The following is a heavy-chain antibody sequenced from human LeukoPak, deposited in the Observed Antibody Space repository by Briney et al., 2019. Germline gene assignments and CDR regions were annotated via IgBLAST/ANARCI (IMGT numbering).Heavy chain of an antibody. CDR2: IIPIFGIA. J-gene: IGHJ4*02. V-gene: IGHV1-69*10. CDR1: GGTFISYA. CDR3: ASTYCSGGSCYGRLVDY. Sequence: ASVKVSCKASGGTFISYAISWVGQAPGQGLEWMGGIIPIFGIANYAQKFQGRVTITTDKSTSTAYMELSSLRSEDTAVYYCASTYCSGGSCYGRLVDYWGQGTLVTVSS. D-gene: IGHD2-15*01.